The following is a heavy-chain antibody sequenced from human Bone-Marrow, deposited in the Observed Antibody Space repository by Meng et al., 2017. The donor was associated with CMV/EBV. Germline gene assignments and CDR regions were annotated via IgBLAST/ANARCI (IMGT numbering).Heavy chain of an antibody. J-gene: IGHJ4*02. CDR2: IYSGGST. CDR1: GFTFSSYE. CDR3: ARADYGSGYY. D-gene: IGHD3-10*01. V-gene: IGHV3-66*02. Sequence: GESLKISCAASGFTFSSYEMNWVRQAPGKGLEWVPVIYSGGSTYYADSVKGRFTISRDNSKNTLYLQMNSLRAEDTAVYYCARADYGSGYYWGQGPLVTVSS.